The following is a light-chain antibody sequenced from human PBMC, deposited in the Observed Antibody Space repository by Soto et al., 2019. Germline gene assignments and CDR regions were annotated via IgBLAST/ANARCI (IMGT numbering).Light chain of an antibody. CDR1: QDLSRW. CDR3: QQANSFPHT. Sequence: DIQMTQSPSSVSASVGDRVIITCRASQDLSRWLAWYQQKAGKAPLLLIYATSTLQSGVPSRFSGSGYGTEFTLTISSLQPEDFATYYCQQANSFPHTLGGGTRVEIK. J-gene: IGKJ4*01. V-gene: IGKV1-12*01. CDR2: ATS.